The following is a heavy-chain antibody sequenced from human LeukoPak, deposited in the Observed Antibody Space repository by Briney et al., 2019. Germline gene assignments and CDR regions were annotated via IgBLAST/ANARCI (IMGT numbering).Heavy chain of an antibody. CDR3: AREYSSSSGY. V-gene: IGHV1-18*01. J-gene: IGHJ4*02. CDR1: GYTFTSYG. D-gene: IGHD6-6*01. Sequence: ASVKVSCKASGYTFTSYGISWVRQAPGQGLEWMGWISAYNGNTNYAQKFQGRVTMTRDTSISTAYMELSRLRSDDTAVYYCAREYSSSSGYWGQGTLVTVSS. CDR2: ISAYNGNT.